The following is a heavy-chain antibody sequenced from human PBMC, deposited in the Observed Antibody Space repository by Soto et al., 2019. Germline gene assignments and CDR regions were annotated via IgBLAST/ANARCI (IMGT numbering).Heavy chain of an antibody. CDR2: IHYNGNT. CDR1: GDSISSYS. Sequence: QVQLQVSGPGLVKPSETLSLTCTVSGDSISSYSWSWIRQPPGKGLEWIGNIHYNGNTKYSPSLKSRVNMSVYTSKNLFSLKLISVITADTAVYLCAREGNLGRWIQPLDSWGQGTLVTVSS. D-gene: IGHD2-2*03. J-gene: IGHJ4*02. V-gene: IGHV4-59*01. CDR3: AREGNLGRWIQPLDS.